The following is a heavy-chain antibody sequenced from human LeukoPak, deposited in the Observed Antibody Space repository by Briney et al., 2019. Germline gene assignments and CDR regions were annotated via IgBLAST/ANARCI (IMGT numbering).Heavy chain of an antibody. CDR3: ARGQKSVGRVLAGTTTYNYYYYMDV. J-gene: IGHJ6*03. CDR2: ITSSSSKTI. Sequence: GGSLRLSCAASGFSFSSYSMNWVRQAPGKGLECVSYITSSSSKTIYYADSVKRRFTISRDNAKNSLSLQMNSLRAEDTAVYYCARGQKSVGRVLAGTTTYNYYYYMDVWGKGTTVTISS. D-gene: IGHD6-19*01. V-gene: IGHV3-48*01. CDR1: GFSFSSYS.